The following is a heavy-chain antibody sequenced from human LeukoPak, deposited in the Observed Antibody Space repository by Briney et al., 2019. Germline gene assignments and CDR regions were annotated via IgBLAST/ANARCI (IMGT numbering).Heavy chain of an antibody. D-gene: IGHD6-13*01. CDR2: VNQDGSEK. Sequence: GGSLRLSCAASGFTFTNFGMNWVRQPPGKGLEWVANVNQDGSEKFYVDSVRGRFTISRDNAKNSLYLQMTSLRAEDTAVYYCASDPGSSSWAEYFHHWGQGTLVTVSS. CDR1: GFTFTNFG. CDR3: ASDPGSSSWAEYFHH. V-gene: IGHV3-7*04. J-gene: IGHJ1*01.